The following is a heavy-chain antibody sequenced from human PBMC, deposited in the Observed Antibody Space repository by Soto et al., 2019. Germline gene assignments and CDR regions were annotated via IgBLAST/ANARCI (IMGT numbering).Heavy chain of an antibody. J-gene: IGHJ6*02. CDR3: ANEVDVAFSSLQYGMDV. D-gene: IGHD5-12*01. CDR2: ISYDGTYK. Sequence: GSLRLSCAASGSTFNNFAMHWVRQAPGKGLEWVAFISYDGTYKYYADSVRVRFTVYRDNSKSTLFLQMNSLKFEDTAVYVCANEVDVAFSSLQYGMDVWGQGTTVTVSS. CDR1: GSTFNNFA. V-gene: IGHV3-30*14.